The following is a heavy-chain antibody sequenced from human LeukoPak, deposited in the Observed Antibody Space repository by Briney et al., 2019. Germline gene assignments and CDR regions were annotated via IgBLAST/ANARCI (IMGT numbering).Heavy chain of an antibody. CDR3: ARDRHLRIAVAGTGY. D-gene: IGHD6-19*01. Sequence: GGPLRLSCAASGFTFSNSAMSWVRQAPGTGLEWVSTISGSGGNTYYADSVKGRFTISRDNSKNTLYLQMNSLRAEDTAVYYCARDRHLRIAVAGTGYWGQGTLVTVSS. CDR1: GFTFSNSA. J-gene: IGHJ4*02. V-gene: IGHV3-23*01. CDR2: ISGSGGNT.